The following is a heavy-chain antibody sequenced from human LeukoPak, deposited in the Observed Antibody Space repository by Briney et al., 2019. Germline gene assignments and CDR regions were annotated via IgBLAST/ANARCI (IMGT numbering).Heavy chain of an antibody. CDR2: IYSGGST. CDR1: GFTVSSNY. Sequence: GGSLRLSCAASGFTVSSNYMSWVRQAPGKGLEWVSVIYSGGSTYYADSVKGRFTISRNNSKNTLYLQMNSLRAEDTSVYYCARADSSGYYLNSDAFDIWGQGTMVTVSS. CDR3: ARADSSGYYLNSDAFDI. V-gene: IGHV3-53*01. J-gene: IGHJ3*02. D-gene: IGHD3-22*01.